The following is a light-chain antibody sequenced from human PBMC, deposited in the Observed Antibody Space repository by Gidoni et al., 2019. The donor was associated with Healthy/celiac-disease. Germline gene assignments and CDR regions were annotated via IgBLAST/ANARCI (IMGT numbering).Light chain of an antibody. V-gene: IGKV3-11*01. CDR1: QSVSSY. J-gene: IGKJ2*02. CDR3: QQRSNWPPRCT. Sequence: DIVLTPSPATLSLSPGERATLSCRASQSVSSYLAWYQQKPGQAPRLLIYDASNRATGIPARFSGSGSGTDFTLTISSLEPEDFAVYYGQQRSNWPPRCTCGQXTKLEIK. CDR2: DAS.